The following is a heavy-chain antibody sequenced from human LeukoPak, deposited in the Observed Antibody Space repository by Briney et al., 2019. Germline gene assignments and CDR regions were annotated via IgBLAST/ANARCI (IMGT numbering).Heavy chain of an antibody. Sequence: GGSLRLSCAASGFTFSSYWMSWVRQAPGKGLEWVANIKQDGSEKYYVDSVKGRFTISRDNAKNSLYLQMSSLRAEDTAVYYCARGAQYSGSYSPFDYWGQGTLVNVSS. D-gene: IGHD1-26*01. CDR2: IKQDGSEK. CDR1: GFTFSSYW. V-gene: IGHV3-7*02. CDR3: ARGAQYSGSYSPFDY. J-gene: IGHJ4*02.